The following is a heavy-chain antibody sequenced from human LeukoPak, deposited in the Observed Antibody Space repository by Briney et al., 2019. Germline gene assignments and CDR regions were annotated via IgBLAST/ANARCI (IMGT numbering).Heavy chain of an antibody. V-gene: IGHV4-59*08. D-gene: IGHD6-6*01. Sequence: SETLSLTCTVSGGSINTYYWSRIRQPPGKGLEWIGDVSYSGGTTYSPSLKSRVTILLDTSKKEFSLKLSSVTAADTAVYYCARFSIADLPGYFDYWGQGTLVTVSS. CDR1: GGSINTYY. CDR3: ARFSIADLPGYFDY. J-gene: IGHJ4*02. CDR2: VSYSGGT.